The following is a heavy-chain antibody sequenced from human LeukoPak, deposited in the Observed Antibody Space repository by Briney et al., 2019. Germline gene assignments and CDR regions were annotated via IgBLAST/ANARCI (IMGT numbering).Heavy chain of an antibody. CDR1: GFTFSSYS. CDR3: ARGGYCSSTSCSDFDY. V-gene: IGHV3-21*01. Sequence: GGSLRLSCAASGFTFSSYSMNWVRQAPGKGLEWVSSISSSSSYIYYADSVKGRFTISRDNAKNSLYLQMNSLRAEDTAVYYCARGGYCSSTSCSDFDYWGQGTLVTVSS. CDR2: ISSSSSYI. D-gene: IGHD2-2*01. J-gene: IGHJ4*02.